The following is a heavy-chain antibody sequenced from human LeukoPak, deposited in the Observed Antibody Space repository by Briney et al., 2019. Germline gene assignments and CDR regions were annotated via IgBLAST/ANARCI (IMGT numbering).Heavy chain of an antibody. Sequence: GGSLRLSCAASGFTFSSYSMNWVRQAPGKGLEWVANIKQDGSEKYYVDSVKGRLTISRDNAKNSLYLQMNSLRAEDTAVYYCARDPYCGGDCSHDAFDIWGQGTMVTVSS. J-gene: IGHJ3*02. CDR1: GFTFSSYS. D-gene: IGHD2-21*02. CDR2: IKQDGSEK. CDR3: ARDPYCGGDCSHDAFDI. V-gene: IGHV3-7*01.